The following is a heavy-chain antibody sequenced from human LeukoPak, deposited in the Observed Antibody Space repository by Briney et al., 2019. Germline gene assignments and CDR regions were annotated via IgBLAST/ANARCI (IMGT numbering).Heavy chain of an antibody. CDR1: GFTFSTYG. CDR2: IWNNGRNK. CDR3: STGSAAYYYYGMDV. J-gene: IGHJ6*02. V-gene: IGHV3-33*03. D-gene: IGHD2-15*01. Sequence: GGSLRLSCVASGFTFSTYGMHWVRQAPGKGLEWVAVIWNNGRNKYYADSVKGRFTISRDNAKNSLYLQMNSLRAEDTAVYYCSTGSAAYYYYGMDVWGQGTTVTVSS.